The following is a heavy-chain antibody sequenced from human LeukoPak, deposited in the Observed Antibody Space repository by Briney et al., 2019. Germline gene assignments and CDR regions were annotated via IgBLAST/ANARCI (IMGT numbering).Heavy chain of an antibody. CDR2: VYYSGST. J-gene: IGHJ6*02. V-gene: IGHV4-59*08. CDR3: ASRLGYSASWYYGMDV. D-gene: IGHD6-13*01. CDR1: GGSISSYY. Sequence: SETLSLTCTVSGGSISSYYWSWIRQPPGKGLEWIGYVYYSGSTDYNPFLKSRVTISVDTSKNQFSLNLTSVTAADTAVYYCASRLGYSASWYYGMDVWGQGTTVTVSS.